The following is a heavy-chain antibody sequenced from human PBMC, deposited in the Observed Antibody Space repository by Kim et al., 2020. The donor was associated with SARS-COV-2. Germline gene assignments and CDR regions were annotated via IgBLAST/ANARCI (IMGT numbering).Heavy chain of an antibody. V-gene: IGHV3-43*01. CDR3: AKGIRGKTRWGYYYYYGMDV. J-gene: IGHJ6*02. CDR2: ISWDGGST. Sequence: GGSLRLSCAASGFTFDDYTMHWVRQAPGKGLEWVSLISWDGGSTYYADSVKGRFTISRDNSKNSLYLQMNSLRTEDTALYYCAKGIRGKTRWGYYYYYGMDVWGQGTTVTVSS. CDR1: GFTFDDYT. D-gene: IGHD3-10*01.